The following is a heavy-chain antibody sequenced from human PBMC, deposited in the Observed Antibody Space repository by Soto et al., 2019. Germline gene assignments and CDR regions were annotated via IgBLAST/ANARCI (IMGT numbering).Heavy chain of an antibody. Sequence: QVQLVESGGGVVQPGRSLILSCAASGFTFSSYAMHWVRQAPGKGLEWVAVISYDGSNKYYADSVKGRFTISRDNSKNTLYLQMNSLRAEDTAVYYCAREVVAATLSPNFDYWGQGTLVTVSS. D-gene: IGHD2-15*01. J-gene: IGHJ4*02. V-gene: IGHV3-30-3*01. CDR2: ISYDGSNK. CDR3: AREVVAATLSPNFDY. CDR1: GFTFSSYA.